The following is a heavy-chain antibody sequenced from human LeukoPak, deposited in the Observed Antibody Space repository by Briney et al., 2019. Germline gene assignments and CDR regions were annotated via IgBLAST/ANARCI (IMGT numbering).Heavy chain of an antibody. Sequence: PSQTLSLTCTVSGGSISSGSYYWSWIRQPPGKGLEWIGYIYYSGSTYYNPSLKSRVTISVDTSKNQFSLKLSSVTAADTAVYYCAREIAVAGTGTGFDYWGQGTLVTVSS. J-gene: IGHJ4*02. D-gene: IGHD6-19*01. CDR3: AREIAVAGTGTGFDY. V-gene: IGHV4-31*03. CDR2: IYYSGST. CDR1: GGSISSGSYY.